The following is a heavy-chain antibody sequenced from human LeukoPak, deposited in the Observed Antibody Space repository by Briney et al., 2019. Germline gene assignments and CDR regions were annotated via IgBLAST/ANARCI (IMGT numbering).Heavy chain of an antibody. V-gene: IGHV3-20*04. CDR3: ARVVVITGYWYFDL. D-gene: IGHD3-22*01. CDR2: INWNGGST. J-gene: IGHJ2*01. CDR1: GFTFDDYG. Sequence: PGGSLRLSCAASGFTFDDYGMSWVRQAPGKGLEWVSGINWNGGSTGYADSVKGRFTISRDNAKNSLYLQMNSLRAEDTALYYCARVVVITGYWYFDLWGRGTLVTVSS.